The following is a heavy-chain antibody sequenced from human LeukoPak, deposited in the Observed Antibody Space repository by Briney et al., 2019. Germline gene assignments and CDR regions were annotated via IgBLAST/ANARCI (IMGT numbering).Heavy chain of an antibody. J-gene: IGHJ5*02. Sequence: PSETLSLTCTVSGASISSYYWTWIRQPPGQGLECIGYISYSGSTKYNPSLRSRATISVDTFKNHFSLKLTSMTAADSAVYFCARGTWGENDFWSGEPINWFDPWGQGSLVTVS. V-gene: IGHV4-59*01. CDR1: GASISSYY. CDR3: ARGTWGENDFWSGEPINWFDP. D-gene: IGHD3-3*01. CDR2: ISYSGST.